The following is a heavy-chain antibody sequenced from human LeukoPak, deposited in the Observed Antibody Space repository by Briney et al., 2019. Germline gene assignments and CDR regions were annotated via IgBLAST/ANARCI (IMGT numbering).Heavy chain of an antibody. CDR1: GYTFSTDL. V-gene: IGHV1-46*01. CDR2: IDPSGGST. D-gene: IGHD5-18*01. CDR3: ARDSAMANNWFDP. Sequence: ASVKVSCKASGYTFSTDLLHWVRQAPGQGLEWMGIIDPSGGSTAYAQKFQGRVTMTRDTSTSTVYMELSSLRAEDTAVYYCARDSAMANNWFDPWGQGTLVTVSS. J-gene: IGHJ5*02.